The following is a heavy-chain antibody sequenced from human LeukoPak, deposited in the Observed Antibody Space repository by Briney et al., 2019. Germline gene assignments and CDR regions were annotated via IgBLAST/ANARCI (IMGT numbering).Heavy chain of an antibody. CDR3: AKGALAYCGGDCYSENDY. Sequence: GGSLRLSCAASGFTFSSYSMNWVRQAPGKGLEWVSGISWNSGSIGYADSVKGRFTISRDNAKNSLYLQMNSLRAEGTALYYCAKGALAYCGGDCYSENDYWGQGTLVTVSS. CDR1: GFTFSSYS. CDR2: ISWNSGSI. J-gene: IGHJ4*02. V-gene: IGHV3-9*01. D-gene: IGHD2-21*02.